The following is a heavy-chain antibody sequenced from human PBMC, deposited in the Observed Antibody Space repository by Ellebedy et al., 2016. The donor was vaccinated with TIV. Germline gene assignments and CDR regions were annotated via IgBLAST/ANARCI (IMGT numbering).Heavy chain of an antibody. J-gene: IGHJ4*02. D-gene: IGHD3-22*01. CDR1: GLTVSDHY. Sequence: GESLKISCVASGLTVSDHYITWVRQAPRKGLEWVSVIYSDYSAGKTYYADSLNGRFTISRDNSKNTVFLQMSSLRAEDTATYYCARGLSGNYPNTFDSWGQGTLVTVSS. V-gene: IGHV3-53*01. CDR2: IYSDYSAGKT. CDR3: ARGLSGNYPNTFDS.